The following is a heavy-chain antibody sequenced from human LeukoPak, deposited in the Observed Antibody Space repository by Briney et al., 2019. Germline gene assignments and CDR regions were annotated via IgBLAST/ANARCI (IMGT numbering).Heavy chain of an antibody. CDR3: ARGDRYYDILTGYYRGGLDGY. J-gene: IGHJ4*02. Sequence: SETLSLTCTVSGGSVSSGSYYWSWIRRPPGTGLEWIGYIYYSGSTNYNPSLKSRVTISVDTSKNQFSLKLSSVTAADTAVYYCARGDRYYDILTGYYRGGLDGYWGQGTLVTVSS. D-gene: IGHD3-9*01. V-gene: IGHV4-61*01. CDR2: IYYSGST. CDR1: GGSVSSGSYY.